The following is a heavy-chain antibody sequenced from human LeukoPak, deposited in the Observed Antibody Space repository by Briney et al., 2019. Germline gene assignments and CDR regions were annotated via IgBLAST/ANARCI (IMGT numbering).Heavy chain of an antibody. CDR3: ARAHDSLYYYDSSGYPNFDY. CDR1: GYTFTSYD. CDR2: MNPNSGNT. Sequence: ASVKVSCKAPGYTFTSYDINWVRQATGQGLEWMGWMNPNSGNTGYAQKFQGRVTMTRNTSISTAYMELSSLRSEDTAVYYCARAHDSLYYYDSSGYPNFDYWGQGTLVTVSS. D-gene: IGHD3-22*01. J-gene: IGHJ4*02. V-gene: IGHV1-8*01.